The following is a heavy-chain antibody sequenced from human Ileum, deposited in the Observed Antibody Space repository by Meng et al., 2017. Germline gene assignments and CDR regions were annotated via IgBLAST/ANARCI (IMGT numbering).Heavy chain of an antibody. D-gene: IGHD6-19*01. J-gene: IGHJ4*02. Sequence: GGSLRLSCAASGFTFSSFWMSGVRQAPGKGREWVANIRKDGSEKYYVDSVRGRFTISRDNAKNSLYLQMNILRVEDTAVYYCAREGSGSSGWYASYWGQGTLVTVSS. CDR2: IRKDGSEK. V-gene: IGHV3-7*01. CDR1: GFTFSSFW. CDR3: AREGSGSSGWYASY.